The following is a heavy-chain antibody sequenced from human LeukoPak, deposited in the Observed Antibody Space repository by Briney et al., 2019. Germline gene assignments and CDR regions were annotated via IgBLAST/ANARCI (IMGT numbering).Heavy chain of an antibody. V-gene: IGHV3-66*01. Sequence: PGGSLRLSCAVSGVTVNSNHMSWVRQAPGKGLEWVSAIYSGGGTYYADSVKGRFTLSRDISENTLYLQMNSLRAEDTAVYYCVRDVSWGQGTLVTVSS. CDR2: IYSGGGT. D-gene: IGHD3-16*02. CDR3: VRDVS. J-gene: IGHJ4*02. CDR1: GVTVNSNH.